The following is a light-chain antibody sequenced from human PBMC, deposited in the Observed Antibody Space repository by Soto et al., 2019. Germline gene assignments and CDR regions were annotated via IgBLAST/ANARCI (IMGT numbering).Light chain of an antibody. CDR1: KTDVGGYNF. CDR2: EVS. J-gene: IGLJ1*01. V-gene: IGLV2-14*01. CDR3: CSYVSSKTYV. Sequence: SVLTQPASVSVSPGQSITISCTGTKTDVGGYNFVSWYQQHPGKAPKLIIYEVSNRPSGVSNRFSGSKSDNTASLTISGLQAEDEADYYCCSYVSSKTYVFGTGTKVTVL.